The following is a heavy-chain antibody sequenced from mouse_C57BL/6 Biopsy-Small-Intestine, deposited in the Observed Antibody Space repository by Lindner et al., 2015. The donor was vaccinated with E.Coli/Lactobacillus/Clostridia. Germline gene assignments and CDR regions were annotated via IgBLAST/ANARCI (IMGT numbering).Heavy chain of an antibody. V-gene: IGHV10-3*01. J-gene: IGHJ3*01. CDR3: VRERVYGSSYGFAY. CDR2: IRSKSSNYAT. Sequence: VQLQESGGGLVQPKGSLKLSCAASGFTFNTYAMHWVRQAPGKGLEWVARIRSKSSNYATYYADSVKDRFTISRDDSQSMLYLQMNNLKTEDTAMYYRVRERVYGSSYGFAYWGQGTLVTVSA. CDR1: GFTFNTYA. D-gene: IGHD1-1*01.